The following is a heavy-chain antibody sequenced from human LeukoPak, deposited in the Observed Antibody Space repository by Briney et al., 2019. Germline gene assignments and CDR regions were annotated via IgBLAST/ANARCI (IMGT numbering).Heavy chain of an antibody. Sequence: GGSLRLSCAASGFTFSSYAMSWVRQAPGKGLEWVSAISGSGGSTYYADSVKGRFTISRDNAKNSLYLQMNSLRAEDTAVYYCARVQLNYYGSGSYGYWGQGALVTVSS. D-gene: IGHD3-10*01. CDR1: GFTFSSYA. V-gene: IGHV3-23*01. J-gene: IGHJ4*02. CDR2: ISGSGGST. CDR3: ARVQLNYYGSGSYGY.